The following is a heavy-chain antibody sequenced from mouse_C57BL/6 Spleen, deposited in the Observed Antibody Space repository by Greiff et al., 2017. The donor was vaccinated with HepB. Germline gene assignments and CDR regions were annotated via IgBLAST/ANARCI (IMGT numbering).Heavy chain of an antibody. CDR1: GFNIKNTY. Sequence: VQLQQSVAELVRPGASVKLSCTASGFNIKNTYMHWVKQRPEQGLGWIGRIDPANGSTKYAPKFQGKATITADASSNTAYLQRSSLTSEDAAIYCCGHSSSWYFDVWGTGTTVTVSS. CDR2: IDPANGST. CDR3: GHSSSWYFDV. J-gene: IGHJ1*03. D-gene: IGHD1-1*01. V-gene: IGHV14-3*01.